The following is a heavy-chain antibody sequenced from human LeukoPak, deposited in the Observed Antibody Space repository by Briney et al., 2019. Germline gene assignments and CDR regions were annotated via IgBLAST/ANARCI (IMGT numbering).Heavy chain of an antibody. J-gene: IGHJ4*02. Sequence: SETLSLTCAVYGGSFSGYYWSWIRQPAGKGLEWIGRVYSSGDTTYNPSLKSRVTISVDKSKSQFSLRLTSVTAADTAVYYCARDKVANDYWGQGTLVTVAS. CDR2: VYSSGDT. CDR1: GGSFSGYY. V-gene: IGHV4-4*07. CDR3: ARDKVANDY. D-gene: IGHD5-12*01.